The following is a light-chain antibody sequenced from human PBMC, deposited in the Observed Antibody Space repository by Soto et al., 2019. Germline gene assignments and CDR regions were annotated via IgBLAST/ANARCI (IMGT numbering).Light chain of an antibody. CDR1: SSEVGAYNF. J-gene: IGLJ1*01. Sequence: QSALTQPASVSGSPGQSIAISCTGTSSEVGAYNFVSWYQQHPGKAPKLMIYDVTNRPSGVSDRFSCSKSGNTASLTISGLQAEDEADYYCSSYTSSSTYVFGTGTKVTVL. CDR3: SSYTSSSTYV. V-gene: IGLV2-14*01. CDR2: DVT.